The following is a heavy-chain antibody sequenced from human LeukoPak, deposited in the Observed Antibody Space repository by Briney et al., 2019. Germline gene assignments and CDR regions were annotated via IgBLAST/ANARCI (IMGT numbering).Heavy chain of an antibody. CDR1: GYSFTSYY. D-gene: IGHD2-2*01. CDR2: ITTSGGST. CDR3: ARAVGGQYCSSTSCYAPYNWFDP. J-gene: IGHJ5*02. V-gene: IGHV1-46*01. Sequence: ASVKVSCKASGYSFTSYYMHWVRQAPGQGLEWMGIITTSGGSTSYAQNFQGRVTMTRDTSTSTVYMELTSLGSEDTAVYYCARAVGGQYCSSTSCYAPYNWFDPWGQGTLVTVSS.